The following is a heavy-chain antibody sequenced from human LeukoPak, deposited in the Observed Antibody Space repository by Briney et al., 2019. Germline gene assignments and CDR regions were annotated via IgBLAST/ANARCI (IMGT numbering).Heavy chain of an antibody. J-gene: IGHJ4*02. V-gene: IGHV2-70*11. CDR2: IDWDDDK. D-gene: IGHD1-26*01. Sequence: SGPALVKPTQTLTLTCTFSGFSLSTSGMWVSWIRQPPGKALEWLARIDWDDDKYYSTSLKTRLTISKDTSKNQVVLTMTNMDPVDTATYYCARMQWELRELDYWGQGTLVTVSS. CDR1: GFSLSTSGMW. CDR3: ARMQWELRELDY.